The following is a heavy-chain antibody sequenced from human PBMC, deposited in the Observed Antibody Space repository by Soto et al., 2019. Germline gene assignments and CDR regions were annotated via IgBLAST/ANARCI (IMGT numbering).Heavy chain of an antibody. CDR1: GFTFSSYA. Sequence: PGGSLRLSCAASGFTFSSYAMSWVRQAPGKGLEWVSYISSSGSTIYYADSVKGRFTISRDNAKNSLYLQMNSLRAEDTAVYYCATVVVAATPYFQHWGQGTLVTVSS. CDR2: ISSSGSTI. CDR3: ATVVVAATPYFQH. J-gene: IGHJ1*01. V-gene: IGHV3-48*04. D-gene: IGHD2-15*01.